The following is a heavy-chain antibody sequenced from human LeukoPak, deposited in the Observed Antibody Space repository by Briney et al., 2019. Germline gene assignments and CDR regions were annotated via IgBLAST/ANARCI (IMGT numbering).Heavy chain of an antibody. J-gene: IGHJ4*02. CDR1: GFTFSSYS. D-gene: IGHD5/OR15-5a*01. CDR2: ISSSSSYI. Sequence: GGSLRLSCAASGFTFSSYSMNWVRQAPGKGLEWVSSISSSSSYIYYADSVKGRFTISRDNAKKSLYLQMNSLRAEDTAVYYCARELRYSVYANRGVDYWGQGTLVTVSS. V-gene: IGHV3-21*01. CDR3: ARELRYSVYANRGVDY.